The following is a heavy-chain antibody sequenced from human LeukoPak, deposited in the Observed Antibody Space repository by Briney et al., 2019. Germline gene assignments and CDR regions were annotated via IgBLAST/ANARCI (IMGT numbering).Heavy chain of an antibody. J-gene: IGHJ4*02. CDR3: ARDRGGSRSDC. CDR1: GFTFNDYY. CDR2: IYSGGTT. D-gene: IGHD6-13*01. V-gene: IGHV3-66*01. Sequence: PGGSLRLSCAASGFTFNDYYMSWVRQAPGKGLEWVSVIYSGGTTYYADSVKGRFTISRDNSKNTLYLQMNSLRAEDTAVYYCARDRGGSRSDCWGQGTLVTVSS.